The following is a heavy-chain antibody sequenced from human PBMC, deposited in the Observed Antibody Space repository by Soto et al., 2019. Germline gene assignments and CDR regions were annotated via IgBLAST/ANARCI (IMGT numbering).Heavy chain of an antibody. D-gene: IGHD3-3*01. Sequence: QVQLVQSGAEVKKPGASVKVSCKASGYTFTSYYMHWVRQDPGQGLEWMGISNPSGGSTSYAQKFQGRVTMTRDTSTSTVYMELSSLRSEDTAVYYCATAGEMSGPAPYNYMDVWGKGTTVTVSS. CDR2: SNPSGGST. J-gene: IGHJ6*03. V-gene: IGHV1-46*03. CDR1: GYTFTSYY. CDR3: ATAGEMSGPAPYNYMDV.